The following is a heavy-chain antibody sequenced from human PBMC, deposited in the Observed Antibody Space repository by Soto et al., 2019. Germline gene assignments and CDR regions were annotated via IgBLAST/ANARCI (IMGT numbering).Heavy chain of an antibody. D-gene: IGHD3-9*01. CDR1: GFTFSSYA. J-gene: IGHJ4*02. Sequence: GGSLRLSCAASGFTFSSYAMSWVRQAPGKGLEWVSAISGSGGSTYYADSVKGRFTISRDNSKNTLYLQMNSLRAEDTAVYYCAKNPVAESYYDILTGYTSLDYWGQGTLVTVSS. CDR2: ISGSGGST. V-gene: IGHV3-23*01. CDR3: AKNPVAESYYDILTGYTSLDY.